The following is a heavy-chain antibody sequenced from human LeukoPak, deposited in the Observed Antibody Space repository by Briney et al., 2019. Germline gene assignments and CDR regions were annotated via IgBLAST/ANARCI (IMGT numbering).Heavy chain of an antibody. CDR3: AELGITMIGGV. D-gene: IGHD3-10*02. J-gene: IGHJ6*04. CDR1: GFTFSSYA. Sequence: GGSLRLSCAASGFTFSSYAMSWVRQAPGKGLEWVSAISGSGGNTYFADSVKGRFTISRDNSKNTLYLQMNSLRAEDTAVCYCAELGITMIGGVWGKGTTVTISS. V-gene: IGHV3-23*01. CDR2: ISGSGGNT.